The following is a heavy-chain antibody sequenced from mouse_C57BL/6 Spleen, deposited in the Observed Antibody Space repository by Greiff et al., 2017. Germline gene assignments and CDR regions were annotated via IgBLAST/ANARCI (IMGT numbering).Heavy chain of an antibody. J-gene: IGHJ1*03. V-gene: IGHV1-85*01. CDR3: ARNYYGSSPPWYFDV. CDR2: IYPRDGST. D-gene: IGHD1-1*01. CDR1: GYTFTSYD. Sequence: QVQLKQSGPELVKPGASVKLSCKASGYTFTSYDINWVQQRPGQGLEWIGWIYPRDGSTKYNEKFKGKATLTVDTSSSTAYMELHSLTSEDSAVYFCARNYYGSSPPWYFDVWGTGTTVTVSS.